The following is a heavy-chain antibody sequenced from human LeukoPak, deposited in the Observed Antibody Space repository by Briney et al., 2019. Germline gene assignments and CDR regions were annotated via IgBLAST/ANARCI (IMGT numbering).Heavy chain of an antibody. D-gene: IGHD3-22*01. Sequence: GGSLRLSCTASGFTFGDYAMSWVRQAPGKGLEWVGFIRNTPYGGTTEYAASVKGRFIILRDDSESIAYLQMNSLKIEDTAVYYCTRGDYYDSSGYYFLFDYWGQGTLVTVSS. CDR1: GFTFGDYA. V-gene: IGHV3-49*04. CDR2: IRNTPYGGTT. J-gene: IGHJ4*02. CDR3: TRGDYYDSSGYYFLFDY.